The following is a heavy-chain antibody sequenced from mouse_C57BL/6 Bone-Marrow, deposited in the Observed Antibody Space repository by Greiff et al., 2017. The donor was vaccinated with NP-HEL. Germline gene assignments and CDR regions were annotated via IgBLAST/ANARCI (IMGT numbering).Heavy chain of an antibody. Sequence: EVKLQESGAELVRPGASVKLSCTASGFNIKDDYMHWVKQRPEQGLEWIGWIDPENGDTEYASKFQGKATITADTSSNTAYLQLSSLTSEDTAVYYCTTSTYYDYDGGGWFAYWGQGTLVTVSA. J-gene: IGHJ3*01. CDR1: GFNIKDDY. CDR3: TTSTYYDYDGGGWFAY. D-gene: IGHD2-4*01. CDR2: IDPENGDT. V-gene: IGHV14-4*01.